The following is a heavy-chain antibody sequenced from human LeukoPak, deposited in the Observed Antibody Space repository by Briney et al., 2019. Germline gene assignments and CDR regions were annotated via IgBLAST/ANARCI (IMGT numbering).Heavy chain of an antibody. Sequence: ASVKVSCKASGYTFTSYDINWVRQATGQRLEWMGWINAGNGNTKYSQKFQGRVTITRDTSASTAYMELSSLRSEDTAVYYCARDRVNLRRGYSGYDFGYWGQGTLVTVSS. J-gene: IGHJ4*02. V-gene: IGHV1-3*01. CDR3: ARDRVNLRRGYSGYDFGY. CDR1: GYTFTSYD. CDR2: INAGNGNT. D-gene: IGHD5-12*01.